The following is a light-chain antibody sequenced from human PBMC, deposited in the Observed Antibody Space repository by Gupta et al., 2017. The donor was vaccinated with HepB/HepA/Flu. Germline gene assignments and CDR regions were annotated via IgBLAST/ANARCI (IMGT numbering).Light chain of an antibody. V-gene: IGKV3-15*01. CDR2: GAS. CDR1: QSVNSN. J-gene: IGKJ1*01. Sequence: EIVMTQSPATLSVSPGERATLSCRASQSVNSNLAWYQQKPGQAPRLLLYGASTRASGIPARFSGSASGTDFTLTISSLQSEDFAVYYCQQDNNWPQTFGQGTKVEIK. CDR3: QQDNNWPQT.